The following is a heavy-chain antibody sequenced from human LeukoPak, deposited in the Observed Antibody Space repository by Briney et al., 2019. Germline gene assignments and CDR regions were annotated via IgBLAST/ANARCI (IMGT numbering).Heavy chain of an antibody. CDR1: GGSISSGGYY. CDR3: ARGTRYCSSTSCYRANWYFDL. D-gene: IGHD2-2*01. CDR2: IYYSGST. V-gene: IGHV4-31*03. J-gene: IGHJ2*01. Sequence: PSETLSLTCTVSGGSISSGGYYWSWIRQHPGKGLEWIGNIYYSGSTYYNPSLKSRVTISVDTSKNQFSLKLSSVTAADTAVYYCARGTRYCSSTSCYRANWYFDLWGRGTLVTVSS.